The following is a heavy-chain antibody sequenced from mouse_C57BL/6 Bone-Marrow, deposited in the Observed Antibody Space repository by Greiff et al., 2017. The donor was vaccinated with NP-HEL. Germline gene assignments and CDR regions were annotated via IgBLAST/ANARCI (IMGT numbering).Heavy chain of an antibody. V-gene: IGHV1-9*01. CDR2: ILPGSGST. CDR3: ARGDYYGSSSYWYFDV. J-gene: IGHJ1*03. D-gene: IGHD1-1*01. CDR1: GYTFTGYW. Sequence: QVQLQQSGAELMKPGASVKLSCKATGYTFTGYWLEWVKQRPGHGLEWIGEILPGSGSTNYNEKFKGKATFTADPSSNTAYMQLSSLTTEDSAIYYCARGDYYGSSSYWYFDVWGTGTTVTVSS.